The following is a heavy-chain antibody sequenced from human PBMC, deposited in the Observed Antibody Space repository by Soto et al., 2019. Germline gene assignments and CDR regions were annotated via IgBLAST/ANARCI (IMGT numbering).Heavy chain of an antibody. Sequence: EVQLVESGGGLVQPGGSLRISCEAPGFTFSSYEMNWVRQAPGKGLEWVSYISSSGSTIYYADSVKGRFTISRDNDKNSLYLQMKSPRDEDTAVYYSARDFYGMDVWGQGTTVTVSS. J-gene: IGHJ6*02. CDR1: GFTFSSYE. V-gene: IGHV3-48*03. CDR2: ISSSGSTI. CDR3: ARDFYGMDV.